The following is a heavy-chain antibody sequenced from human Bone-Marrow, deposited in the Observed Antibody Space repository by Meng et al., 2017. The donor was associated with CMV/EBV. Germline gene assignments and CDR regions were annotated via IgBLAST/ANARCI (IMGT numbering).Heavy chain of an antibody. Sequence: SVKVSCKASGGTFSSYAISWVRQAPGQGLEWMGGIIPIFGTANYAQKFQGRVTITTDESTSTAYMELGSLRSEDTAVYYCARDLMRYCSSTSCYTLGYWGQGTLVTVSS. D-gene: IGHD2-2*02. CDR2: IIPIFGTA. CDR3: ARDLMRYCSSTSCYTLGY. CDR1: GGTFSSYA. V-gene: IGHV1-69*05. J-gene: IGHJ4*02.